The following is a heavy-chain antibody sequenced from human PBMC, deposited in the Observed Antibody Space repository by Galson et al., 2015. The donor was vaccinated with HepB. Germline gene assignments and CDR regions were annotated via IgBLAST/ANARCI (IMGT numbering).Heavy chain of an antibody. CDR2: IWYDGSNK. Sequence: SLRLSCAASGFTFSSYGMHWVRQAPGEGLEWVAVIWYDGSNKFYADSVKGRFTISRDNSKRTLYLQMNSLRAEDPAVDYCARASSRSSLFWDETEHQAWFSAPLFDPWGQGTLVTVSS. CDR3: ARASSRSSLFWDETEHQAWFSAPLFDP. V-gene: IGHV3-33*08. CDR1: GFTFSSYG. D-gene: IGHD6-6*01. J-gene: IGHJ5*02.